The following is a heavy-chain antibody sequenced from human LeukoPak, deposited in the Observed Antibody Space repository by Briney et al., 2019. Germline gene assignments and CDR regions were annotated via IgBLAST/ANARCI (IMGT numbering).Heavy chain of an antibody. CDR2: ISSSSSTI. CDR3: ARGHRGSTSWNDFDY. D-gene: IGHD2-2*01. V-gene: IGHV3-48*01. CDR1: GFTFSTYN. J-gene: IGHJ4*02. Sequence: PGGSLRLSCAASGFTFSTYNMNWVRQAPGKGLEWVSYISSSSSTIFYADSVKGRFTISRDNAKNSLYLQMNSLRAEDTAVYYCARGHRGSTSWNDFDYWGQGTLVTVSS.